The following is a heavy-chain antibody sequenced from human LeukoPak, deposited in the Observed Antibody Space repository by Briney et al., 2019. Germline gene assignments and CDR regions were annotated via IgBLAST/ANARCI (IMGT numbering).Heavy chain of an antibody. J-gene: IGHJ5*02. Sequence: GASVKVSCKASGGTFSSYAISWVRQATGQGLEWMGWMNPNSGNTGYAQKFQGRVTITRNASISTAYMELSSLRSEDTAVYYCARGRRGIAVAGTRRGWFDPWGQGTLVSVSS. CDR3: ARGRRGIAVAGTRRGWFDP. CDR1: GGTFSSYA. D-gene: IGHD6-19*01. CDR2: MNPNSGNT. V-gene: IGHV1-8*03.